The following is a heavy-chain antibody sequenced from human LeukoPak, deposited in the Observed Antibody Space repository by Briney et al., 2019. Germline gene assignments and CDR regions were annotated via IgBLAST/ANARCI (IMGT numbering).Heavy chain of an antibody. CDR3: ARVLIGYGSGSYWVKYYYYYYMDV. CDR1: GFTVSSNY. J-gene: IGHJ6*03. D-gene: IGHD3-10*01. CDR2: IYSGGST. Sequence: GGSLRLSCAASGFTVSSNYMSWVRQAPGKGLECVSVIYSGGSTYYADSVKGRFTISRDNSKNTLYPQMNSLRAEDTAVYYCARVLIGYGSGSYWVKYYYYYYMDVWGKGTTVTISS. V-gene: IGHV3-66*01.